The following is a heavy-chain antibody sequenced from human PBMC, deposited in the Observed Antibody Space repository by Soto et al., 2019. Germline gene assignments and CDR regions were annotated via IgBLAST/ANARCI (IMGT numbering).Heavy chain of an antibody. Sequence: SETLSLTCAVYGGSFSGYYWSWIRQPPGKGLEWIGEINHSGSTNYNPSLKSRVTISVDTSKNQFSLKLSSVTAADTAVYYCAGRIAAAGVNWFDPWGQGTLVTVSS. D-gene: IGHD6-13*01. V-gene: IGHV4-34*01. CDR1: GGSFSGYY. J-gene: IGHJ5*02. CDR2: INHSGST. CDR3: AGRIAAAGVNWFDP.